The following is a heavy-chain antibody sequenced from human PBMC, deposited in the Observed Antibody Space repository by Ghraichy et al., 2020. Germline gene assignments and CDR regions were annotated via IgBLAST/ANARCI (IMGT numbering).Heavy chain of an antibody. D-gene: IGHD3-22*01. CDR1: GYTFTTHG. J-gene: IGHJ5*02. CDR3: ARDYSSGEQNWFGP. Sequence: ASVKVSCKAGGYTFTTHGSTCVRQAPGQLLEWMGWISAYNGNTKYAQKLQGRVTMTTDTSTSTAYMELRSLRSDDTAVYYCARDYSSGEQNWFGPWGQVTLVNVSS. CDR2: ISAYNGNT. V-gene: IGHV1-18*01.